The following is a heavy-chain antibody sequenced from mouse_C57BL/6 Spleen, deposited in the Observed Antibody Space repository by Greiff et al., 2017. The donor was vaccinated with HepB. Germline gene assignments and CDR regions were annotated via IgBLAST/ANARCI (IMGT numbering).Heavy chain of an antibody. CDR3: ARWDYDYDGGYYFDY. Sequence: VQLQQSGAELVKPGASVKISCKASGYAFSSYWMNWVKQRPGKGLEWIGQIYPGDGDTNYNGKFKGKATLTADKSSSTAYMQLSSLTSEDSAVYFCARWDYDYDGGYYFDYWGQGTTLTVSS. J-gene: IGHJ2*01. CDR1: GYAFSSYW. V-gene: IGHV1-80*01. D-gene: IGHD2-4*01. CDR2: IYPGDGDT.